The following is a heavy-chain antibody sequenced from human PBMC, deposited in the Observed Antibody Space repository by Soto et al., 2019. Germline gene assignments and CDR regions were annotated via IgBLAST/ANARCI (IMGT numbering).Heavy chain of an antibody. CDR3: GKGWDAFDL. Sequence: QVQLVESGGGVVQPGRSLRLSCAASGFTFSSYGMHWVRQAPGKGLEWVAVISYDGSNKYYADSVKGRFTIFRDNSKNTLYLQMNSLRDEDTEVYYCGKGWDAFDLWGQGAMVTDSS. CDR2: ISYDGSNK. CDR1: GFTFSSYG. V-gene: IGHV3-30*18. J-gene: IGHJ3*01.